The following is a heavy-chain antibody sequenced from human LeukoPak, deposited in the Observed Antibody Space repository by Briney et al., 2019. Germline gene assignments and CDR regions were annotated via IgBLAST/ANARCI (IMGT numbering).Heavy chain of an antibody. CDR3: ARPRDIEVVPAAKDHYYYYYGMDV. D-gene: IGHD2-2*01. J-gene: IGHJ6*02. CDR1: GGTFSSYA. Sequence: SVKVSCKASGGTFSSYAISWVRQAPGQGLEWMGGIIPIFGTANYAQKFQGRVTITADESTSTAYMELSSLRSEDTAVYYCARPRDIEVVPAAKDHYYYYYGMDVWGQGTTVTVS. CDR2: IIPIFGTA. V-gene: IGHV1-69*13.